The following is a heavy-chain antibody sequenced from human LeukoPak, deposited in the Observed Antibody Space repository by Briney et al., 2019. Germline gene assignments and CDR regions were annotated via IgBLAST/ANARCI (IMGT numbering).Heavy chain of an antibody. CDR3: AKERGALYCSGGSCYLADFDY. J-gene: IGHJ4*02. D-gene: IGHD2-15*01. CDR2: IRSKANSYAT. V-gene: IGHV3-73*01. Sequence: PGGSLRLSCAASGFTFSGSAMLWVRQASGKGLEWVGRIRSKANSYATAYAASGKGRFTISRDDSKNTAYLQMNSLRAEDTAVYYCAKERGALYCSGGSCYLADFDYWGQGTLVTVSS. CDR1: GFTFSGSA.